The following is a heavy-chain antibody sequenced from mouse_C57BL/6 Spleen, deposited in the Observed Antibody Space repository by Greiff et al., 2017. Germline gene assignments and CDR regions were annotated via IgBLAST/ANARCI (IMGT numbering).Heavy chain of an antibody. V-gene: IGHV1-80*01. CDR1: GYAFRRYW. CDR2: IYPGAGDT. CDR3: GRNGNYDYYAMDY. J-gene: IGHJ4*01. Sequence: QVQLQQSGAELVKPGASVKISCKASGYAFRRYWMNWVKQRPGTGLEWIGQIYPGAGDTNYNGKFKGKATLTADKSSNTAYMRHSSLPSEDSAVYFCGRNGNYDYYAMDYWGQGTSVTVSS. D-gene: IGHD2-1*01.